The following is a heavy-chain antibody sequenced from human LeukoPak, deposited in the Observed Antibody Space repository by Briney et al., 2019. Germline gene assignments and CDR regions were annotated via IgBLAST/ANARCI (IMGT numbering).Heavy chain of an antibody. CDR3: AREQHWDYDY. CDR1: GFTVSSNY. D-gene: IGHD3-3*02. CDR2: IKQDGSET. Sequence: GSLRLSCAASGFTVSSNYMSWVRQAPGKGLEWVANIKQDGSETYYVDSVKGRFTISRDNAKNSLYLQMNSLRAEDTAVYYCAREQHWDYDYWGQGTLVTVSS. V-gene: IGHV3-7*01. J-gene: IGHJ4*02.